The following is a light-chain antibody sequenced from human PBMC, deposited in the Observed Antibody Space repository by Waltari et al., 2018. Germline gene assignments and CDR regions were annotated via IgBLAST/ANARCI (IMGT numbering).Light chain of an antibody. J-gene: IGLJ2*01. Sequence: QSALTQPASVSGSPAQSITISCTGTSSDAGSNNHVSWYQQHPGKAPKLIIYEVSKRPSGVPNLFSGSKSGNTVSQTISGIEAGDDVDYYCCSYEGSSAFVFGGETKLTVL. CDR3: CSYEGSSAFV. CDR1: SSDAGSNNH. CDR2: EVS. V-gene: IGLV2-23*02.